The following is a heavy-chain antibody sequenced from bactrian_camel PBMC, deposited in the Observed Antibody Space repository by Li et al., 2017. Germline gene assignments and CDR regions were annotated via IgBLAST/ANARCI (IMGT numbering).Heavy chain of an antibody. CDR3: AAGRTPESQFMDFGLLSARAYNR. CDR1: GYTDRQWC. V-gene: IGHV3S6*01. D-gene: IGHD1*01. J-gene: IGHJ4*01. CDR2: IDSDGGAT. Sequence: HVQLVESGGGSVQSGGSLRLSCAASGYTDRQWCMAWFRQPPGKEREGVARIDSDGGATYYADSVKDRFTISRDNAGTTVYLQMNSLKPEDTGMYYCAAGRTPESQFMDFGLLSARAYNRWGQGTQVTVS.